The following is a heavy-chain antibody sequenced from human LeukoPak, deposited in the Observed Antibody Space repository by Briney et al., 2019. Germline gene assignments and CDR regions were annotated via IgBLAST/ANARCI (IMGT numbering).Heavy chain of an antibody. CDR3: ARVGSGWYYFDY. D-gene: IGHD6-19*01. CDR2: IYYSGST. Sequence: PSETLSLTCTVSGGSISSSSYYWGWIRQPPGKGLEWIGSIYYSGSTYYNPSLKSRVTISVDTSKNQFSLELSSVTAADTAVYYCARVGSGWYYFDYWGQGTLVTVSS. CDR1: GGSISSSSYY. J-gene: IGHJ4*02. V-gene: IGHV4-39*01.